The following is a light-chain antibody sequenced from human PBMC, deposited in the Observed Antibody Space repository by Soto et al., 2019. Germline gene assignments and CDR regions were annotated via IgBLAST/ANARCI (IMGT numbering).Light chain of an antibody. CDR1: QSITSY. Sequence: EIVLTQCPATPSLSPGDRATLSCRASQSITSYLAWYQQKPGQAPRLLIYDASNRATGIPARFSGSGSGTDFTLTISRLEPEDFAVYYCQQYGRSGTFGQGTKVDI. CDR2: DAS. V-gene: IGKV3-11*01. J-gene: IGKJ1*01. CDR3: QQYGRSGT.